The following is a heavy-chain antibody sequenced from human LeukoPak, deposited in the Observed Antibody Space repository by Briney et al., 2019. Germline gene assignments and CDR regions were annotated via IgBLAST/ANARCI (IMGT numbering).Heavy chain of an antibody. CDR1: GGSISSYY. V-gene: IGHV4-59*08. J-gene: IGHJ4*02. CDR3: ARLGEGYSYGYAEFDY. CDR2: IYYSGST. D-gene: IGHD5-18*01. Sequence: PSETLSLTCTVSGGSISSYYWSWIRQPPGKGLEWIGYIYYSGSTNHNPSLKSRVTISVDTSKNQFSLKLSSVTAADTAVYYCARLGEGYSYGYAEFDYWGQGTLVTVSS.